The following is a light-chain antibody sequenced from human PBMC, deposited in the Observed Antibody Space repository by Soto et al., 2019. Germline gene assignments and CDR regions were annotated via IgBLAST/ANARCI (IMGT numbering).Light chain of an antibody. CDR3: AAGDDSLNGHV. V-gene: IGLV1-44*01. J-gene: IGLJ1*01. Sequence: QSVLTQPPSASGTPGQRVTISCSGSSSNIGTSSVHWFQQLPGTAPTLLISTTNQRPSGVPERSSGSKSATSASPAISGLHAEDEADYYCAAGDDSLNGHVFGTGTKVTVL. CDR2: TTN. CDR1: SSNIGTSS.